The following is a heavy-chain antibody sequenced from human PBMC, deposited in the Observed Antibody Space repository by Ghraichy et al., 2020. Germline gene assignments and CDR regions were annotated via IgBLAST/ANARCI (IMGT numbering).Heavy chain of an antibody. J-gene: IGHJ6*02. D-gene: IGHD3-22*01. V-gene: IGHV1-3*01. Sequence: ASVKVSCKASGYTFTSYAMHWVRQAPGQRLEWMGWINAGNGNTKYSQKFQGRVTITRDTSASTAYMELSSLRSEDTAVYYCARDLKVVTRYYYYGMDVWGQGTTVTVSS. CDR1: GYTFTSYA. CDR2: INAGNGNT. CDR3: ARDLKVVTRYYYYGMDV.